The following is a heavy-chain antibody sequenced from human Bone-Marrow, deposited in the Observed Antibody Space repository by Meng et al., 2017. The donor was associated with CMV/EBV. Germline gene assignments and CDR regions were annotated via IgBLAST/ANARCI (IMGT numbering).Heavy chain of an antibody. CDR3: ARWLELQNFDY. Sequence: ASVKVSCKASGYTFTSYGISWVRQAPGQGLEWMGWISAYNGNTNYAQKLQGRVTMTTDTSTSTAYMELSSLRSDDTAVFYCARWLELQNFDYWGQGTLVTVSS. CDR2: ISAYNGNT. D-gene: IGHD1-7*01. CDR1: GYTFTSYG. J-gene: IGHJ4*02. V-gene: IGHV1-18*01.